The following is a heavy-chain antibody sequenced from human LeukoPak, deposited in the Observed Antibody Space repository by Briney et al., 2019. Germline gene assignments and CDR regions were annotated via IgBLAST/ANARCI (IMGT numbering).Heavy chain of an antibody. V-gene: IGHV1-69*05. Sequence: SVKVSCKASGGTFSSYAISWVRQAPGQGLEWMGRIIPIFGTANYAQKFQGRVTITTDESTSTAYMELSSLRSEDTAVYYCARAIAVAGMKAVFDHWGQGTLVTVSS. CDR2: IIPIFGTA. J-gene: IGHJ4*02. CDR1: GGTFSSYA. CDR3: ARAIAVAGMKAVFDH. D-gene: IGHD6-19*01.